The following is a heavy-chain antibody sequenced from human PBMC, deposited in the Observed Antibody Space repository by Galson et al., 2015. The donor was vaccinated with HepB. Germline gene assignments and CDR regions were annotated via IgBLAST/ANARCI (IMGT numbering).Heavy chain of an antibody. CDR3: AKGWEAAAGTNGMDV. Sequence: SLRLSCAASGFTFSSYAMTWVRQAPAKGLEWVSTISGSGTTTYYADSMKGRFTMSRDNSKNTVYLQMNSLRVEDTALYYCAKGWEAAAGTNGMDVWGPGTTVTVFS. J-gene: IGHJ6*02. CDR1: GFTFSSYA. CDR2: ISGSGTTT. D-gene: IGHD6-13*01. V-gene: IGHV3-23*01.